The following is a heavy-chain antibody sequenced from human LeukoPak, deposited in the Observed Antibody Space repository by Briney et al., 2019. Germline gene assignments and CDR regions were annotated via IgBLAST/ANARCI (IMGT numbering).Heavy chain of an antibody. CDR3: ARRGYKGDF. D-gene: IGHD5-24*01. CDR2: INHSGST. Sequence: SETLSLTCAVYGGSFSGYYWSWIRQPPGKGLEWIGEINHSGSTNYNPSLKSRVTISVDTSKNQFSLKLSPVTAADTAVYYCARRGYKGDFWGQGTLVTVCS. CDR1: GGSFSGYY. J-gene: IGHJ4*02. V-gene: IGHV4-34*01.